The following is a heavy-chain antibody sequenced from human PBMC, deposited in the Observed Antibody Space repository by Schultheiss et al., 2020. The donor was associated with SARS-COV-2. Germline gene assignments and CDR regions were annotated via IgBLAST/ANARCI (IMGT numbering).Heavy chain of an antibody. CDR1: GFTFSSYW. CDR2: ISSSSSYI. CDR3: ARRRRGSSSLGY. Sequence: GGSLRLSCAASGFTFSSYWMHWVRQAPGKGLEWVSSISSSSSYIYYADSVKGRFTISRDNAKNSLYLQMNSLRAEDTAVYYCARRRRGSSSLGYWGQGTLVTVSS. D-gene: IGHD6-6*01. J-gene: IGHJ4*02. V-gene: IGHV3-21*01.